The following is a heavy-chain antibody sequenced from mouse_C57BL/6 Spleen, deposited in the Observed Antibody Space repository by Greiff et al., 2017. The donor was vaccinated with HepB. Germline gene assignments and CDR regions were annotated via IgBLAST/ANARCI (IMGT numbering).Heavy chain of an antibody. CDR3: AREGLTDAMDY. V-gene: IGHV1-59*01. J-gene: IGHJ4*01. Sequence: VKLQQPGAELVRPGTSVKLSCKASGYTFTSYWMHWVKQRPGQGLEWIGVIDPSDSYTNYNQKFKGKATLTVDTSSSTAYMQLSSLTSEDSAVYYCAREGLTDAMDYWGQGTSVTVSS. CDR2: IDPSDSYT. D-gene: IGHD4-1*01. CDR1: GYTFTSYW.